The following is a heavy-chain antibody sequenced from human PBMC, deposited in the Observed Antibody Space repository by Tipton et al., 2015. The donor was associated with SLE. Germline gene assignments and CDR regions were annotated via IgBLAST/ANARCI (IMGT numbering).Heavy chain of an antibody. J-gene: IGHJ6*02. Sequence: QLVQSGAEVKKPGASVKVSCKASGYAFTKYGISWVRRAPGQGLEWMGWISGYNGDTNYAQNLQGRVTMTTDTSTSTAYMELRSLRSDDTALYYCARDIYYDTSGNEDYYYGMDVWGQGTTVIVSS. V-gene: IGHV1-18*01. CDR2: ISGYNGDT. CDR1: GYAFTKYG. D-gene: IGHD3-22*01. CDR3: ARDIYYDTSGNEDYYYGMDV.